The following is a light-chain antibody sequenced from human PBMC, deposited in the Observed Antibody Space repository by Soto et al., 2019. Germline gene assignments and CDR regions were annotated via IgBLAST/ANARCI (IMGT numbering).Light chain of an antibody. CDR2: DAY. CDR1: QGAGST. J-gene: IGKJ1*01. CDR3: QQYSDWPRT. V-gene: IGKV3-15*01. Sequence: EIIMTQSPATLSVSPGERVTLSCRASQGAGSTLAWYRQQPGQAPRLLIYDAYIRASGVPARFSGSGSGTEFTLTISRLQSEDFAVYYCQQYSDWPRTFGLGTKVDIK.